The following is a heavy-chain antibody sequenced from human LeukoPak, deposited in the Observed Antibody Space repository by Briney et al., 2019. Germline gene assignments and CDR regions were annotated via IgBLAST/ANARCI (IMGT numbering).Heavy chain of an antibody. CDR2: ISSSSTI. Sequence: GGSLRLSCAASGFTFSSYSMNWVRQAPGKGLEWVSYISSSSTIYYADSVKGRFTISRDNAKNSLYLQMDSLRAEDTAVYYCASIWSGSLDYWGQGTLVTVSS. D-gene: IGHD3-3*01. J-gene: IGHJ4*02. CDR1: GFTFSSYS. CDR3: ASIWSGSLDY. V-gene: IGHV3-48*01.